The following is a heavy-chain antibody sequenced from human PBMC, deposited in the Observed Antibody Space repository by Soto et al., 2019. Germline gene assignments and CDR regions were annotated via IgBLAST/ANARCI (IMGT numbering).Heavy chain of an antibody. CDR1: GDSVSSNNIA. CDR3: ARGRWSTFDP. Sequence: QTLSLTCAVSGDSVSSNNIAWNWLRQSPWRGLEWLGRTYYRSKWYNEYAVSVRSRITINLDTSKNQFSLQLNSVTPEDTAVYYCARGRWSTFDPWGQGTLVTVSS. CDR2: TYYRSKWYN. D-gene: IGHD2-15*01. V-gene: IGHV6-1*01. J-gene: IGHJ5*02.